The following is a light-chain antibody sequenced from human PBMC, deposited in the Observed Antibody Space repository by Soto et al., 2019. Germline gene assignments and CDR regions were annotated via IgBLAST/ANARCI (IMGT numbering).Light chain of an antibody. CDR1: QNIYYN. V-gene: IGKV3-15*01. Sequence: ILMTQSPATVSVSPGESATLSCRASQNIYYNVAWYQQRPGQAPRLLIYRASTRASGVPARFSGSGSGTEFTLTISSLQPEDFTVYFCQQYGSSPWTFGRGTKVEIK. J-gene: IGKJ1*01. CDR2: RAS. CDR3: QQYGSSPWT.